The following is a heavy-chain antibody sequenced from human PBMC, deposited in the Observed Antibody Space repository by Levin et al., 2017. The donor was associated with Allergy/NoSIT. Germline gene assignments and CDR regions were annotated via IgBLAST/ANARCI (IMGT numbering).Heavy chain of an antibody. V-gene: IGHV3-30*18. D-gene: IGHD3-10*01. J-gene: IGHJ4*02. CDR2: ISYDGSNK. Sequence: GGSLRLSCAASGFTFSSYGMHWVRQAPGKGLEWVAVISYDGSNKYYADSVKGRFTISRDNSKNTLYLQMNSLRAEDTAVYYCAKDRHYGSGSYGDYWGQGTLVTVSS. CDR3: AKDRHYGSGSYGDY. CDR1: GFTFSSYG.